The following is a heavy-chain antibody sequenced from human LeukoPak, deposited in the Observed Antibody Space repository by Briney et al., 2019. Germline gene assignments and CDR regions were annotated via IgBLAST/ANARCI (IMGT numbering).Heavy chain of an antibody. Sequence: GGSLRLSCAASGFTFSSYAMSWVRQAPGKGLEWVSAISGSGGSTYYADSVRGRFTISRDNSKNTLYLQMNSLRAEDTAVYYCAKYLFSVTTEYYFDYWGQGTLVTVSS. J-gene: IGHJ4*02. V-gene: IGHV3-23*01. CDR3: AKYLFSVTTEYYFDY. D-gene: IGHD4-17*01. CDR1: GFTFSSYA. CDR2: ISGSGGST.